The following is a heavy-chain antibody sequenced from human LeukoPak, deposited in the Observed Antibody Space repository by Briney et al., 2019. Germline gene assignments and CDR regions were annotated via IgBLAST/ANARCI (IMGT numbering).Heavy chain of an antibody. CDR1: GLTFSSYV. CDR3: ARDRRYYDSPYYFDY. J-gene: IGHJ4*02. D-gene: IGHD3-22*01. CDR2: ISYSAERT. Sequence: GGSLRLSCAASGLTFSSYVMNWVRQAPGKGPEWVAGISYSAERTDYAGSVKGRFTISRDNSKNILYLQMNSLRADDTAVYYCARDRRYYDSPYYFDYWGQGTLVTVSS. V-gene: IGHV3-23*01.